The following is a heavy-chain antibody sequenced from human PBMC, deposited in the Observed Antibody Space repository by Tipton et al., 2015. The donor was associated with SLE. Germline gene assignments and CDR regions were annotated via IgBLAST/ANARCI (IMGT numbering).Heavy chain of an antibody. Sequence: SLRLSCAASGFIFESHAMTWVRQGPGKGLEWVAVISYDESDKHYIDSVKGRFTISRDNSKNTLYLQMNSLSAEDTAIYYCARNVGIHKTYYYYYGMDVWGQGTTVTVSS. D-gene: IGHD5-18*01. CDR3: ARNVGIHKTYYYYYGMDV. J-gene: IGHJ6*02. CDR2: ISYDESDK. V-gene: IGHV3-33*08. CDR1: GFIFESHA.